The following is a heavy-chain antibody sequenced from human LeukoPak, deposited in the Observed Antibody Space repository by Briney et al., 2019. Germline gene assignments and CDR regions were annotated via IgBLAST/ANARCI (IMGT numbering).Heavy chain of an antibody. CDR3: ARVAAVAGPGYFDY. Sequence: SETLSLTCSVSGDSISHYYWSWIRQPPGKGLEWIGYIYYTGSTNYNPSLKSRVTISVDTSKNQFSLKLSSVTAADTAVYYCARVAAVAGPGYFDYWGQGTLVTVSS. D-gene: IGHD6-19*01. CDR2: IYYTGST. V-gene: IGHV4-59*08. CDR1: GDSISHYY. J-gene: IGHJ4*02.